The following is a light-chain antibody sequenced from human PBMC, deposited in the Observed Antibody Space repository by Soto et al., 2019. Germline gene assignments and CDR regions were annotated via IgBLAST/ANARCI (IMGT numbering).Light chain of an antibody. CDR3: SSFTRFNTYV. V-gene: IGLV2-14*03. CDR1: SSDVGGYDY. CDR2: DVT. Sequence: QSALTQPASVSGSPGQSITISCTGTSSDVGGYDYVSWYQQHPGKAPKLMVFDVTNLPSGVSSRFSGSKSGNTASLTISGLQAEDEADYYCSSFTRFNTYVFGTGTKLTVL. J-gene: IGLJ1*01.